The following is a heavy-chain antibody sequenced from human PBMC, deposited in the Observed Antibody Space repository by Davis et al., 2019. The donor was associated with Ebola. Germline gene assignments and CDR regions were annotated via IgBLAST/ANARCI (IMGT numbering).Heavy chain of an antibody. Sequence: GGSLRLSCSASGFTFSSYAMHWVRQTPGKGLEYVSAISSNGGSTYYADSVKGRFTISRDNSKNTLYLQMSSLRAEDTAVYYCVKWHVDYGMDVWGQGTTVTVSS. CDR3: VKWHVDYGMDV. CDR1: GFTFSSYA. V-gene: IGHV3-64D*08. D-gene: IGHD5-12*01. CDR2: ISSNGGST. J-gene: IGHJ6*02.